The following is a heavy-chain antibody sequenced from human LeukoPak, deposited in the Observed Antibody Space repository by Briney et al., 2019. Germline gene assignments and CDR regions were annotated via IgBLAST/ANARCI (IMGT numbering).Heavy chain of an antibody. CDR3: AKGLRDGSNKYFDS. D-gene: IGHD5-24*01. CDR1: GFTFGDYA. J-gene: IGHJ4*02. V-gene: IGHV3-30*02. Sequence: PGGSLRLSCTASGFTFGDYAMHWVRQAPGEGLEWVAFIGSDGTNKHYGDAVKGRFTISRDNSKNTLYLQMNSLRPEDTAVYYCAKGLRDGSNKYFDSWGQGTLVTVSS. CDR2: IGSDGTNK.